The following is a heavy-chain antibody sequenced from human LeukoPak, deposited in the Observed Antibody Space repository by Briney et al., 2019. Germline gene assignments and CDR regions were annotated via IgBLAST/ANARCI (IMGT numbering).Heavy chain of an antibody. CDR3: ARDPQRDGYNWAPASHY. J-gene: IGHJ4*02. D-gene: IGHD5-24*01. CDR1: GFTFSSYE. V-gene: IGHV3-48*03. Sequence: GGSLRLSCAASGFTFSSYEMNWVRQAPGKGLEWVSYISSSGSTIYYADSVKGRFTISRDNAKNSLYLQMNSLRAEDTAVYYCARDPQRDGYNWAPASHYWGQGTLVTVSS. CDR2: ISSSGSTI.